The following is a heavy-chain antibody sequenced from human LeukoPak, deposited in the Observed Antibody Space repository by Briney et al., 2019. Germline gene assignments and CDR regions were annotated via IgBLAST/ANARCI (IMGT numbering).Heavy chain of an antibody. CDR2: INPNSGGT. V-gene: IGHV1-2*02. CDR3: ARVVVPAATGWFDP. J-gene: IGHJ5*02. D-gene: IGHD2-2*01. Sequence: ASVKVSCKASGYTFTGYYMHRVRQAPGQGPEWMGWINPNSGGTNYAQKFQGRVTMTRDTSISTAYMELSRLRSDDTAVYYCARVVVPAATGWFDPWGQGTLVTVSS. CDR1: GYTFTGYY.